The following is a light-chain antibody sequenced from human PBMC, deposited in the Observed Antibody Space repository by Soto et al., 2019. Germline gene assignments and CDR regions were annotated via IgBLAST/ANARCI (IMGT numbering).Light chain of an antibody. CDR1: SIDVDDY. Sequence: QSVLTQPRSVSGSPGQSVTISCSGTSIDVDDYVSWYQQHPGKAPKVIIYDVTERPSGVPDRFSGSKSGNTASLTISGLQAEDEADYYCSSYTSSSTEVFGTGTKVTVL. CDR2: DVT. CDR3: SSYTSSSTEV. V-gene: IGLV2-11*01. J-gene: IGLJ1*01.